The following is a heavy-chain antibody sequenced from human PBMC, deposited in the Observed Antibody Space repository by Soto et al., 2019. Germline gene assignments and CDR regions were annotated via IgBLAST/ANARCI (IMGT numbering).Heavy chain of an antibody. CDR1: GFTFSDYD. J-gene: IGHJ5*02. CDR3: ARNGGTFDH. V-gene: IGHV3-11*01. D-gene: IGHD3-16*01. Sequence: QVQLVESGGGLVKPGGSLRLSCAASGFTFSDYDMTWIRQAAGKGLEWVSYISTSGNIKYYAESVEGRFTISRDNAKNPLYLQMNTLKADDTAVYFCARNGGTFDHWGQGTLVTVSS. CDR2: ISTSGNIK.